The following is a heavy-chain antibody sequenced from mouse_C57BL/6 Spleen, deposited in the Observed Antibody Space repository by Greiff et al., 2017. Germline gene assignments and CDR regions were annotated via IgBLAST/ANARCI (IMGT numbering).Heavy chain of an antibody. D-gene: IGHD1-1*01. J-gene: IGHJ1*03. CDR3: TENYGSSYDWYFDV. CDR2: IRLKSDNYAT. CDR1: GFTFSNYW. Sequence: EVMLVESGGGLVQPGGSMKLSCVASGFTFSNYWMNWVRQSPAKGLEWVAQIRLKSDNYATHYAESVKGRFTISRDDSKSSVYLQMNNLRAEDTGIYYCTENYGSSYDWYFDVWGTGTTVTVSS. V-gene: IGHV6-3*01.